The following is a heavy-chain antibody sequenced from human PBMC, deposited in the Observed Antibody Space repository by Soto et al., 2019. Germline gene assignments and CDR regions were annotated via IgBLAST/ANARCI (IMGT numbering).Heavy chain of an antibody. J-gene: IGHJ5*02. CDR1: GFTFSNFG. CDR3: TKWGSEVSSTAWFDP. D-gene: IGHD3-16*01. Sequence: GGSLGLCFAASGFTFSNFGMSWVRQAPGKWLEWISVIKNGGGDTFYAESVKGRFTISRDNSENTLYLQMNSLRAEDTAIYYCTKWGSEVSSTAWFDPWRQGTLVTVSS. V-gene: IGHV3-23*01. CDR2: IKNGGGDT.